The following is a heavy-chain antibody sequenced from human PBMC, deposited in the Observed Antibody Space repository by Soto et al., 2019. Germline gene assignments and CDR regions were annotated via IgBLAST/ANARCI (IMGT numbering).Heavy chain of an antibody. CDR2: IYYSGST. V-gene: IGHV4-39*01. CDR1: GGSISSSSYY. CDR3: ASWREYCSGGSCYSAFDI. J-gene: IGHJ3*02. D-gene: IGHD2-15*01. Sequence: SETLSLTCTVSGGSISSSSYYWGWIRQPPGKGLEWIGSIYYSGSTYYNPSLKSRVTISVDTSKNQFSLKLSSVTAADTAVYYCASWREYCSGGSCYSAFDIWGQGTMVTVSS.